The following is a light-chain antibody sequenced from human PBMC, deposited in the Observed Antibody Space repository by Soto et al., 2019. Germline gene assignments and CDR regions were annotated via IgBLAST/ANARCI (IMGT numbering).Light chain of an antibody. CDR2: EIN. V-gene: IGLV2-8*01. Sequence: QSVLTQPPSASGSPGRSVTISCTGTRSDIGDSKCVSWYQQHPGEAPKLLIFEINRRPSGVPGRFSGSKSGNTASLTVSGLLAEDEADYYCGSYAGNTNFVFGPGTKVTVL. J-gene: IGLJ1*01. CDR1: RSDIGDSKC. CDR3: GSYAGNTNFV.